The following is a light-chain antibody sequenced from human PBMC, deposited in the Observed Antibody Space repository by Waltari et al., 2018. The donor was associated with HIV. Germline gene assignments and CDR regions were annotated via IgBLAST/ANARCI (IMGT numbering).Light chain of an antibody. CDR1: QSVLYSSKNKNY. CDR2: LES. J-gene: IGKJ2*01. V-gene: IGKV4-1*01. CDR3: QQYYSTPYT. Sequence: DIVMTQSPDSLTVFLGERATINCKSSQSVLYSSKNKNYVAWYQRKAGQPPKLLIYLESTREPGVPDLFIASGSGTEFSLTISSLQAEDVAVYYCQQYYSTPYTFGQGTKLEIK.